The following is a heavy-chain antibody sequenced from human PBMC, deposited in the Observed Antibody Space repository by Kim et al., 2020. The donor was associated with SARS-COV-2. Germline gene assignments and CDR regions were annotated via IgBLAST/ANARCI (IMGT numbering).Heavy chain of an antibody. Sequence: GGSLRLSCAASGFTFSSYAMSWVRQAPGKGLEWVSVIYSGGSSTYYADSVKGRFTISRDNSKNTLYLQMNSLRAEDTAVYYCAKDIAAAGTEKDEGAFDIWGQGTMVTVSS. CDR2: IYSGGSST. J-gene: IGHJ3*02. CDR3: AKDIAAAGTEKDEGAFDI. D-gene: IGHD6-13*01. CDR1: GFTFSSYA. V-gene: IGHV3-23*03.